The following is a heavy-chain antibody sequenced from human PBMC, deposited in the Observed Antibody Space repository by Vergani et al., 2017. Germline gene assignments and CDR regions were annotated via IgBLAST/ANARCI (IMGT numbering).Heavy chain of an antibody. CDR2: ISYDGSNK. J-gene: IGHJ2*01. V-gene: IGHV3-30-3*01. Sequence: QVQLVESGGGVVQPGRSLRLSCAASGFTFSSYAMHWVRQAPGKGLEWVAVISYDGSNKYYADSVKGRFTISRDNSKNTLYLQMNSLRAEDTAVYYCAREGTMIVVTSPRYFDLWGRGTLVTVSS. D-gene: IGHD3-22*01. CDR3: AREGTMIVVTSPRYFDL. CDR1: GFTFSSYA.